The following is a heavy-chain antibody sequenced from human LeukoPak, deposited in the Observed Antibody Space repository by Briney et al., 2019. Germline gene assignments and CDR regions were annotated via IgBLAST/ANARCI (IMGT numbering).Heavy chain of an antibody. CDR1: AFTSSNNI. Sequence: GGSLRLSSPPPAFTSSNNIMSCGRQAPGKGLEWVSTISASGERTYHADSVRGRSTISRDNPKNTLHLQMNSLRADDTAIYYCAKAGPSTMTLQEFALWVEGTVVTVSS. J-gene: IGHJ3*01. CDR3: AKAGPSTMTLQEFAL. V-gene: IGHV3-23*01. CDR2: ISASGERT. D-gene: IGHD3-22*01.